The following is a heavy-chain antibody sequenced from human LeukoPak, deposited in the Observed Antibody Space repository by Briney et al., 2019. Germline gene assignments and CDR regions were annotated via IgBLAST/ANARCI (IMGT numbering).Heavy chain of an antibody. J-gene: IGHJ5*02. CDR1: GYTFTSYG. V-gene: IGHV1-18*01. CDR3: ARDYRVAAADQNWFDP. D-gene: IGHD6-13*01. CDR2: ISAYNGNI. Sequence: GASVKVSCKASGYTFTSYGISWVRQAPGQGLEWMGWISAYNGNINYAQKLQGRVTMTTDTSTSTAYMELRSLRSDDTAVYYCARDYRVAAADQNWFDPWGQGTLVTVSS.